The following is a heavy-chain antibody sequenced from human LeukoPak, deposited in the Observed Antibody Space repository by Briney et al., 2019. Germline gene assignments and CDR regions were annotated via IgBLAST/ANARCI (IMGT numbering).Heavy chain of an antibody. CDR1: EFTFSNYA. J-gene: IGHJ4*02. D-gene: IGHD5-18*01. CDR3: ARGPTRGYGDY. CDR2: ISGSGGST. V-gene: IGHV3-23*01. Sequence: PGGSLRLSCAASEFTFSNYAMSWVRQAPGKGLEWVSGISGSGGSTYYADSVKGRFTISRDNSKNTLYMQMNSLRAEDTAVYYCARGPTRGYGDYWGQGTLVTVSS.